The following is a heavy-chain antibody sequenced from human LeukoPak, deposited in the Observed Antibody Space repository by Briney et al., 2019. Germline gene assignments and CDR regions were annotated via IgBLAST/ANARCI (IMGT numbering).Heavy chain of an antibody. Sequence: GGSLRLSCAASGFTFSSYAMSWVRQAPGKGLEWVSAISGSGGSTYYADSVKGRFTISRDNSKNTLYLQMHSLRAEDTAMYYCAEDRNWHFDYWGQGTLVTVSS. D-gene: IGHD1-1*01. J-gene: IGHJ4*02. CDR1: GFTFSSYA. V-gene: IGHV3-23*01. CDR2: ISGSGGST. CDR3: AEDRNWHFDY.